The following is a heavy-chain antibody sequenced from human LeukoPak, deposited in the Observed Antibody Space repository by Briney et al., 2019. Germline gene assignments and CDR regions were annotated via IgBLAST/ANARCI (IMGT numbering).Heavy chain of an antibody. D-gene: IGHD7-27*01. CDR1: GFTFSDYY. CDR3: AKDSESTGDYFDC. V-gene: IGHV3-11*04. CDR2: ISNSGSVS. Sequence: GGSLRLSCAASGFTFSDYYVSWIRQAPGKGLEWILYISNSGSVSYYADSVKGRFTISRDNAKNSLYLEMNSLSADDTALYYCAKDSESTGDYFDCWGQGTLVTVSS. J-gene: IGHJ4*02.